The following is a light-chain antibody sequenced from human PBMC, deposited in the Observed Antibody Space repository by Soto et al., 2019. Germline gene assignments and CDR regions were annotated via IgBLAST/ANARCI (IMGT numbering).Light chain of an antibody. CDR1: QSVGSN. Sequence: EIVMTQSPATLSVSPGGRATLSCRASQSVGSNLAWYQQKPGQAPRRLIYGASSRATGIPDRFSGRGFGTDFTLTISRLEPEDFAVYYCQHSGDFRWTFGLGTKVDIK. CDR3: QHSGDFRWT. J-gene: IGKJ1*01. CDR2: GAS. V-gene: IGKV3D-15*01.